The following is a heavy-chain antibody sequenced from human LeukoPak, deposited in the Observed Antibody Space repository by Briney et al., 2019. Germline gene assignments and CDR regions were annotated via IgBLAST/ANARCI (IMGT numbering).Heavy chain of an antibody. CDR2: ISSSSYI. Sequence: PGGSLRLSCAASGFTFSSYSMNWVRQAPGKGLEWVSSISSSSYIYYADSVKGRFTISRDNAKNSLYLQMNSLRAEDTAVYYCARDKEVAGIFDYWGQGTLVTVSS. J-gene: IGHJ4*02. CDR3: ARDKEVAGIFDY. CDR1: GFTFSSYS. D-gene: IGHD6-19*01. V-gene: IGHV3-21*01.